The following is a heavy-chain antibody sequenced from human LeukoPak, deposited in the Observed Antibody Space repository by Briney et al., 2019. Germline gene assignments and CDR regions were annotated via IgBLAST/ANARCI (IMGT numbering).Heavy chain of an antibody. CDR3: TTADY. J-gene: IGHJ4*02. V-gene: IGHV3-15*01. CDR2: IKSKTDGGTT. CDR1: GLTGSHNY. Sequence: GGSLRLSCAASGLTGSHNYVSWVRQAPGKGLEWVGRIKSKTDGGTTDYAAPVKGRFTISRDDSKNTPYLQMNSLKTEDTAVYYCTTADYWGQGTLVTVSS.